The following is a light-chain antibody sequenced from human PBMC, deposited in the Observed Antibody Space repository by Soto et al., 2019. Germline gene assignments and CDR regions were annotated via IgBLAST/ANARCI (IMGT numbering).Light chain of an antibody. CDR1: ISDVGSYNL. CDR3: CSYAGSSTFKV. CDR2: EVS. Sequence: QSALTQPASVSGSPGQSITISCTGTISDVGSYNLVSWYQQHPGKAPKLMIYEVSKRPSGVSNRFSGSKSGNTASLTISGLQAEDEADYYCCSYAGSSTFKVFGGGTKLTVL. J-gene: IGLJ3*02. V-gene: IGLV2-23*02.